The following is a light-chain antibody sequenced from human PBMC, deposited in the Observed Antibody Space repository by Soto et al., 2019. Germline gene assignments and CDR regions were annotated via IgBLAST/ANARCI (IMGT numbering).Light chain of an antibody. CDR2: GAS. CDR1: QSVSSSY. V-gene: IGKV3-20*01. J-gene: IGKJ1*01. CDR3: QQYGSSPWT. Sequence: EIVLTRSQGTLSLAPGERATLSCRSSQSVSSSYLAWYQQKPGQAPRLLIYGASSRATGIPDRFSGSESGTDFTLTISRLEPEDFAVYYCQQYGSSPWTFGQGTKVDIK.